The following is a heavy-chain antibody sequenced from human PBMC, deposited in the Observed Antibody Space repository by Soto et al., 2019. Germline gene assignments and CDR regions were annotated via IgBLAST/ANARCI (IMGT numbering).Heavy chain of an antibody. V-gene: IGHV3-30-3*01. CDR2: ISYDGSNK. D-gene: IGHD1-1*01. J-gene: IGHJ6*02. CDR3: ARDQHREPGGYGMDV. Sequence: LSLTCAASGFTFSSYAMHWVRQAPGKGLEWVAVISYDGSNKYYADSVKGRFTISRDNSKNTLYLQMNSLRAEDTAVYYCARDQHREPGGYGMDVWGQGTTVTVSS. CDR1: GFTFSSYA.